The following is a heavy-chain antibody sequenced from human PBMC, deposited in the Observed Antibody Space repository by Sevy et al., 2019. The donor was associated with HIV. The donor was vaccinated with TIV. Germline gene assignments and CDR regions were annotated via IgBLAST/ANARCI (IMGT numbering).Heavy chain of an antibody. CDR3: ARKYDSSGYFDY. V-gene: IGHV3-23*01. J-gene: IGHJ4*02. Sequence: GGSLRLSCAASGFTFSSYAMNWVRQAPGKGLEWVSGISGSGGSGDKTNYADSVKGRFTISRDDSKNSQYLRLNGLGAEVTALYYCARKYDSSGYFDYWGQGTLVTVSS. CDR2: ISGSGGSGDKT. CDR1: GFTFSSYA. D-gene: IGHD3-22*01.